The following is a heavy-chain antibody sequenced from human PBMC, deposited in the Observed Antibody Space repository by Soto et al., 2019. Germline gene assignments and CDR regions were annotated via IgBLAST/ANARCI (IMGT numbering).Heavy chain of an antibody. CDR2: ISYDGSNE. Sequence: PGGSLRLSCAASGFTFSSYGMHWVRQAPGKGLEWVAVISYDGSNEYYADSVKGRFTISRDNSKNTLYLQMNSLRAEDTAVYYCAKASTYHYDSSGYYLGYWGQGTLVTVSS. V-gene: IGHV3-30*18. D-gene: IGHD3-22*01. CDR1: GFTFSSYG. CDR3: AKASTYHYDSSGYYLGY. J-gene: IGHJ4*02.